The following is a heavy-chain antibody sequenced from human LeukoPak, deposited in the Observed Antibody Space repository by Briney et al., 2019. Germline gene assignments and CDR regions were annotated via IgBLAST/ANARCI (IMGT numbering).Heavy chain of an antibody. J-gene: IGHJ4*02. CDR3: AKELSEMATITPFDY. Sequence: PGGSLRLSCAASGFTCSGYAMSWVRQAPGKGLEWVSAMSGSGGSTYYADSVKGRFTISRDNSKNTLYLQMNSLRAEDTAVYYCAKELSEMATITPFDYWGQGTLVTVSS. CDR1: GFTCSGYA. V-gene: IGHV3-23*01. D-gene: IGHD5-24*01. CDR2: MSGSGGST.